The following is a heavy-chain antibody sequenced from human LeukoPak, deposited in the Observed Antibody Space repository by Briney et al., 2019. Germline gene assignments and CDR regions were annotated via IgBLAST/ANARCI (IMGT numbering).Heavy chain of an antibody. Sequence: GESLKISCQGSGYSFTNYWIGWVRQMPGEGLEFMGSIYPADSDTRYSPSFQGRVTISADKSIRTAYLQWSSLKASDTAMYYCARLYYDSGGYYLKSLINWFDSWGQGTLVTVSS. J-gene: IGHJ5*01. D-gene: IGHD3-22*01. CDR2: IYPADSDT. CDR1: GYSFTNYW. CDR3: ARLYYDSGGYYLKSLINWFDS. V-gene: IGHV5-51*01.